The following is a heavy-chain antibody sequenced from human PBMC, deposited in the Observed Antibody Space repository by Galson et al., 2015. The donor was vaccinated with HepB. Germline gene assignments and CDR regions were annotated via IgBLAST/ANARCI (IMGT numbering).Heavy chain of an antibody. J-gene: IGHJ4*02. CDR3: ARSLGYYESSGYGY. V-gene: IGHV3-49*03. CDR2: IRGKSYGSTI. Sequence: SLRLSCAGSGFNFGDYGVSWFRQAPGKGLEWVGFIRGKSYGSTIDYAASVKGGFIFSRDESKSLAYLQMNGLKTEDTAVYYCARSLGYYESSGYGYWGQGTLVTVSS. D-gene: IGHD3-22*01. CDR1: GFNFGDYG.